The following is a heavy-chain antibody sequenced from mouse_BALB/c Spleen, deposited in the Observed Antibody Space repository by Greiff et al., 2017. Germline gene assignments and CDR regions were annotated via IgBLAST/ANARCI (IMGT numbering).Heavy chain of an antibody. V-gene: IGHV14-3*02. CDR3: ARSLGSDPNCYFGV. D-gene: IGHD1-1*02. CDR1: GFNIKDTY. J-gene: IGHJ1*01. CDR2: IDPANGNT. Sequence: VQLQQSGAELVKPGASVKLSCTASGFNIKDTYMHWVKQRPEQGLEWIGRIDPANGNTKYDPKFQGKATITADTSSNTAYLQLSSLTSEDTAVYYCARSLGSDPNCYFGVWGAGTTVTVSS.